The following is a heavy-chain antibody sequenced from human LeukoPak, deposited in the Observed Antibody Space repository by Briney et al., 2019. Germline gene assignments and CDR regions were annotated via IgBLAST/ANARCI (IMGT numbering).Heavy chain of an antibody. J-gene: IGHJ3*02. CDR3: ARQVDMSEDAFDI. V-gene: IGHV5-51*01. D-gene: IGHD5-12*01. Sequence: GESLKTSCKGSGYSFTSYWIGWVRQMPGKGLEWMGIIYPGDSDTRYSPSFQGQVTISADKSISTAYLQWSSLKASDTAMYYCARQVDMSEDAFDIWGQGTMVTVSS. CDR1: GYSFTSYW. CDR2: IYPGDSDT.